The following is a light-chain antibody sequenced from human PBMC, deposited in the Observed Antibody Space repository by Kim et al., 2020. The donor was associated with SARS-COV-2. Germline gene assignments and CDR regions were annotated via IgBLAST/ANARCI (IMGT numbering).Light chain of an antibody. CDR1: SSNIGAGYD. V-gene: IGLV1-40*01. Sequence: VTSSGTGSSSNIGAGYDVHWYQQLPGTAPKLLIYGNSNRPSGVPDRFSGSKSGTSASLAITGLQAEDEADYYCQSYDSSLSGFVVFGGGTQLTVL. J-gene: IGLJ2*01. CDR2: GNS. CDR3: QSYDSSLSGFVV.